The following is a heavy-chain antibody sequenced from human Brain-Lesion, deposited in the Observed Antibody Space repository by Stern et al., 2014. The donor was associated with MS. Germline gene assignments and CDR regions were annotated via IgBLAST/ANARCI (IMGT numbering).Heavy chain of an antibody. CDR3: ATDRDDFRSGYSAPTKGYGLDV. D-gene: IGHD3-3*01. CDR1: GYTLTELS. CDR2: FDPEDGET. V-gene: IGHV1-24*01. J-gene: IGHJ6*02. Sequence: VQLVESGAEVKKPGASVKVSCKVSGYTLTELSMHWVRQAPGKGLEWMGGFDPEDGETIYAQKFQGRVTMTEDTSTDTAYMELSSLRSKDTAVYYCATDRDDFRSGYSAPTKGYGLDVWGQGTTVTVTS.